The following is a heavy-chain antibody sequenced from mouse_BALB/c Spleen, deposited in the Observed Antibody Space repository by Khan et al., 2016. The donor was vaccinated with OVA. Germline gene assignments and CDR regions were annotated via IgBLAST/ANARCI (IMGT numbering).Heavy chain of an antibody. CDR2: INPHIGET. Sequence: EVQLQQSGPELVKPGASVKISCKASGYSFTGYFMNWVMQSHGKSLEWIGRINPHIGETLYNQQFKGQATLTVDESSRKAHMELRSLASEDSAVYYCSRKNGGDFDYWGQGTTLTVSS. CDR1: GYSFTGYF. V-gene: IGHV1-20*02. CDR3: SRKNGGDFDY. D-gene: IGHD1-1*01. J-gene: IGHJ2*01.